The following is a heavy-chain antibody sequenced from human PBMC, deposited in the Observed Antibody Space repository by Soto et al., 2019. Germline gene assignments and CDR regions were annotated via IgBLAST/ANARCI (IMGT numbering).Heavy chain of an antibody. J-gene: IGHJ4*02. Sequence: QVQLVESGGGVVQPGRSLRLSCAASGFTFSSYAMHWVRQAPGKGLEWVAVISYDGSDHYYADSVKGRFTISRDNSKNTLLLQMNSLRTEYTAVYYCAAVYTIDDWGQGTLVTVSS. CDR1: GFTFSSYA. D-gene: IGHD3-16*01. CDR2: ISYDGSDH. CDR3: AAVYTIDD. V-gene: IGHV3-30-3*01.